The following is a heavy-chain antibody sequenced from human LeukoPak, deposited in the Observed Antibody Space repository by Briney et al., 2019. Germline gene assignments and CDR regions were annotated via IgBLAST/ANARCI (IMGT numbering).Heavy chain of an antibody. CDR2: IYHSGST. CDR3: ARQRPSLWFGREDSYYFDY. V-gene: IGHV4-30-2*01. Sequence: SETLSLTCTVSGGSISSGGYYWSWIRQPPGKGLEWIGYIYHSGSTYYNPSLKSRVTISVDRSKNQFSLKLSSVTAADTAVYYCARQRPSLWFGREDSYYFDYWGQGTLVTVST. J-gene: IGHJ4*02. D-gene: IGHD3-10*01. CDR1: GGSISSGGYY.